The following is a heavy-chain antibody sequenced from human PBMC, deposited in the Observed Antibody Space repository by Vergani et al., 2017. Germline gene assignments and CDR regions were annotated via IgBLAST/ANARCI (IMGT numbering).Heavy chain of an antibody. D-gene: IGHD1-14*01. CDR1: GGSISSSSYY. CDR2: IYYSGRT. Sequence: QLQLQESGPGLVKPSETLSPTCTVSGGSISSSSYYWGWIRQPPGKGLEWIGSIYYSGRTYYNPSLKSRVTISVDTSQNQFPLKLSSVTAADTAVYYCARLDGIGSGYWGQGTLVTVSS. CDR3: ARLDGIGSGY. V-gene: IGHV4-39*01. J-gene: IGHJ4*02.